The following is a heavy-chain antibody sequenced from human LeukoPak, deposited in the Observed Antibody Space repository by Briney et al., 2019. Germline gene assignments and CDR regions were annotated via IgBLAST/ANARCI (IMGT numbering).Heavy chain of an antibody. CDR1: GFSFSSYW. D-gene: IGHD4-17*01. V-gene: IGHV3-7*01. CDR2: IKQDGSEK. CDR3: ARVSPNTVTTLQYFDY. Sequence: GGSLRLSCAASGFSFSSYWMSWVRQAPGKGLEWVANIKQDGSEKHYVGSVKGRFTISRDNAKNPLYLQMNSLRAEDTAVYYCARVSPNTVTTLQYFDYWGQGTLVTVSS. J-gene: IGHJ4*02.